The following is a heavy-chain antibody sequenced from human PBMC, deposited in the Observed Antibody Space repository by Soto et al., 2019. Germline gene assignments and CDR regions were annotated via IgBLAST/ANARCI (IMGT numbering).Heavy chain of an antibody. V-gene: IGHV1-18*01. Sequence: ASVKVSCKASGYTFTSYGISWVRQAPGQGLEWMGWISAYNGNTNYAQKLQGRVTMTTDTSTSTAYMELRSLRSDDTAVYYCARTNYYDFWSGYYRAFYIWGQGTMVTVSS. CDR3: ARTNYYDFWSGYYRAFYI. J-gene: IGHJ3*02. CDR2: ISAYNGNT. D-gene: IGHD3-3*01. CDR1: GYTFTSYG.